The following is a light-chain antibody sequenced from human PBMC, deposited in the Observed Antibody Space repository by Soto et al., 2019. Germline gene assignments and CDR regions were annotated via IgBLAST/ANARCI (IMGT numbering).Light chain of an antibody. V-gene: IGLV2-11*01. J-gene: IGLJ3*02. CDR1: SSDVGDYNY. CDR3: CSYAGSYTWV. Sequence: QPVLTQPRSVSGSPGQSVTISCTGTSSDVGDYNYVSWYQQHPSKAPKLLIYAVNMRPSGVPDRFSGSKSGNTASLTISGLQAEDEADYSCCSYAGSYTWVFGGGTKLTVL. CDR2: AVN.